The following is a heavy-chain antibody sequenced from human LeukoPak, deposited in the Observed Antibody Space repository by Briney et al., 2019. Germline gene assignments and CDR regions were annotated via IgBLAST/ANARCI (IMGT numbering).Heavy chain of an antibody. CDR2: IKQDGSEK. CDR1: GFTFSSYN. D-gene: IGHD5-12*01. V-gene: IGHV3-7*01. CDR3: ARVGYSGYFNFDY. J-gene: IGHJ4*02. Sequence: GGSLRLSCAASGFTFSSYNMNWVRQAPGKGLEWVANIKQDGSEKYYVDSVKGRFTISRDNAKNSLYLQMNSLRAEDTAVYYCARVGYSGYFNFDYWGQGTLVTVSS.